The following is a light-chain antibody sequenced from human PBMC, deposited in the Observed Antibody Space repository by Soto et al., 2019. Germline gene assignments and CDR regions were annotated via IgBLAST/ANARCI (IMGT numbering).Light chain of an antibody. Sequence: DIQMTQSPSSLSASVGDRVTITCRASQGINNHLGWFQHKPGKAPKRLIYAASSLQSGVPSRFSGSGSGTAFTLTISGLPPEDFAAYYCLQHNSYPYTFGQWTKLEIK. CDR2: AAS. J-gene: IGKJ2*01. V-gene: IGKV1-17*01. CDR3: LQHNSYPYT. CDR1: QGINNH.